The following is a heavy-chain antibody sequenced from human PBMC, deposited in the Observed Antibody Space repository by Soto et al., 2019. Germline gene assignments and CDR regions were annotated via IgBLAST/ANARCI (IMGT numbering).Heavy chain of an antibody. CDR2: ISGSGSST. J-gene: IGHJ6*02. CDR3: AISTRWGYYGMDV. CDR1: IFTIDSYA. D-gene: IGHD2-2*01. Sequence: EVQLLESGGGLIQPGVSLRLSCAASIFTIDSYAMSWVRQAPGKGLEWVSSISGSGSSTYYADSVKGRVTISKDNSRNRLFLQMNSLRAGDTAVYYCAISTRWGYYGMDVWGQGTTVTVSS. V-gene: IGHV3-23*01.